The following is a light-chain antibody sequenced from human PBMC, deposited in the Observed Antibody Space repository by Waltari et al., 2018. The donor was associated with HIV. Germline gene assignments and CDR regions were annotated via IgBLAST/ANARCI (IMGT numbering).Light chain of an antibody. CDR1: SSDVGIYNL. CDR3: CSYAGNSIP. CDR2: EVS. Sequence: QSALTQPASVSGSFGQSITISFTGTSSDVGIYNLVSWYQHHPGKAPKLIIYEVSKRPSGVSNRFSGSKSGNTASLTVSGLQAEDEADYYCCSYAGNSIPFGGGTKLTVL. V-gene: IGLV2-23*02. J-gene: IGLJ2*01.